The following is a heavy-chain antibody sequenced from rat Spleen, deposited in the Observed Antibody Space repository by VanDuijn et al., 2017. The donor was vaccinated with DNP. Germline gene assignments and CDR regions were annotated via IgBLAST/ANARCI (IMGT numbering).Heavy chain of an antibody. D-gene: IGHD1-11*01. J-gene: IGHJ4*01. V-gene: IGHV5-17*01. CDR3: KTCEGRNA. CDR1: GFTFSDYA. Sequence: EVQLVESGGGLVQPGRSLKLSCAASGFTFSDYAMAWVRQAPKKGLEWVATISFDGSRTYYRDSVKGLFTLSRDNAKNTLYLQMESLKSEDTATYYCKTCEGRNAWGQGTSVTVSS. CDR2: ISFDGSRT.